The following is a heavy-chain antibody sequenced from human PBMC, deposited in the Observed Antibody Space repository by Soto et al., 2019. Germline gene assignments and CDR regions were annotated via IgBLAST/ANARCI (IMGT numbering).Heavy chain of an antibody. CDR3: ARTTGPIGYYYYYSGMDV. D-gene: IGHD4-4*01. V-gene: IGHV5-51*01. Sequence: PGGALKNSCKGSGYSFTSYWIGWVRQMPGKGLEWMGVIYPGDSDTRYSPSFQGQVATSADKSISTAYLQWSSLKASDTALYYCARTTGPIGYYYYYSGMDVWGQGTTVTAPS. CDR1: GYSFTSYW. CDR2: IYPGDSDT. J-gene: IGHJ6*02.